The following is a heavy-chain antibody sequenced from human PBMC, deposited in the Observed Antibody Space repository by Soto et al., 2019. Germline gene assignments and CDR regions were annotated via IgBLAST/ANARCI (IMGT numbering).Heavy chain of an antibody. V-gene: IGHV4-31*03. Sequence: QVQLQESGPGLVKPSQTLSLTCTVSGGSISSGGYYWSWIRQHPGKGLEWIGYIYYSGSTYYNPSIKSRVTISVDTSKNQFSLKLSSVTAAATAVYYCARGAGVTSSSGGWFDPWGQGTLVTVSS. J-gene: IGHJ5*02. D-gene: IGHD6-6*01. CDR2: IYYSGST. CDR3: ARGAGVTSSSGGWFDP. CDR1: GGSISSGGYY.